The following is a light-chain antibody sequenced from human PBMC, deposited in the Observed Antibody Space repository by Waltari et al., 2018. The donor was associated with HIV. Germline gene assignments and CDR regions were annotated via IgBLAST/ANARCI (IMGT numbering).Light chain of an antibody. V-gene: IGLV1-44*01. CDR1: SSNIGSNI. Sequence: QSVLTQPPSASGTPGQWVTISCSGSSSNIGSNIVNWYQQFPGTAPKVLIYKNEQRPSGVPDRFSGSKSGTSASLAISGLQSEDDADYYCAAWDDSLNGPNWVFGGGTKLTVL. CDR2: KNE. CDR3: AAWDDSLNGPNWV. J-gene: IGLJ3*02.